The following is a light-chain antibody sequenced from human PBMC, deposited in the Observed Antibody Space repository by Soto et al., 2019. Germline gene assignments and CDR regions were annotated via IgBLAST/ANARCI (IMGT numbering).Light chain of an antibody. V-gene: IGKV3-15*01. CDR1: QSVSSN. CDR2: GAS. J-gene: IGKJ5*01. CDR3: QQYNNWPIT. Sequence: MTQSPSSLSASVGDRVTMTCRASQSVSSNLAWYQQKPGQAPRLLIYGASTRATGIPARFSGSGSGTEFTLTISSLQSEDFAVYYCQQYNNWPITFGQGTRLEIK.